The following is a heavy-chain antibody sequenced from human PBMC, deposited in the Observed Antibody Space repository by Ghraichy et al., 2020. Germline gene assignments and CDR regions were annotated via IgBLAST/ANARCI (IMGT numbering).Heavy chain of an antibody. CDR1: GFTFSSYW. D-gene: IGHD2-21*01. Sequence: GGSLRLSCAASGFTFSSYWMHWVRQAPGKGLVWVSRNSDGGSTTYADSVKGRFTISKDNAKNTLYLQMNSLRAEDTAVYYCVKDLVGGGFGAYGMDVWGQGTTVTVSS. CDR3: VKDLVGGGFGAYGMDV. V-gene: IGHV3-74*01. J-gene: IGHJ6*02. CDR2: NSDGGST.